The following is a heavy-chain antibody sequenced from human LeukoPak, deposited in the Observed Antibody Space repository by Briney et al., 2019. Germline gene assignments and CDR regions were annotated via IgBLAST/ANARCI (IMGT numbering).Heavy chain of an antibody. CDR3: AKVGPLWFGIYDY. Sequence: PGGSLRLSCAPSGFTFSSYSMSWVRQAPGKGLEWVSGISGSGGSTYYADSVKGRFTISRDNSKNTLYLQMNSLRGEDTAVYYCAKVGPLWFGIYDYWGQGTLVTVSS. J-gene: IGHJ4*02. V-gene: IGHV3-23*01. D-gene: IGHD3-10*01. CDR1: GFTFSSYS. CDR2: ISGSGGST.